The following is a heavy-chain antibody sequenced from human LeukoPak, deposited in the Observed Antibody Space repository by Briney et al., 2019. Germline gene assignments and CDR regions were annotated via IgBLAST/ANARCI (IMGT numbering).Heavy chain of an antibody. CDR3: ARNKEYYYGSGAPNWIDP. CDR2: IYHSGST. Sequence: SETLSLTCTVSGYSISSGYYWGWIRQPPGKGLEWIGSIYHSGSTYYNPSLKSRVTISVDTSKNQFSLKLSSVTAADAAVYYCARNKEYYYGSGAPNWIDPWGQGTLVTVSS. V-gene: IGHV4-38-2*02. D-gene: IGHD3-10*01. J-gene: IGHJ5*02. CDR1: GYSISSGYY.